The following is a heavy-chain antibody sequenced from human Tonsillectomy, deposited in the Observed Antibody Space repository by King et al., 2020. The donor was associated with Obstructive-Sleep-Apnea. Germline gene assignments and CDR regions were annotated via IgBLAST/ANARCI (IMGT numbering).Heavy chain of an antibody. CDR3: ARVVVGATNWFDP. D-gene: IGHD1-26*01. V-gene: IGHV4-59*01. Sequence: QVQLQESGPGLVKPSETLSLTCTVSGGSISSYYWSWIRQPPGKGLEGIGYNYYSGSTNNNPSLKSRVTISVDTSTNPVSLKLSSVTAADTAVYYCARVVVGATNWFDPWGQGTLVTVSS. J-gene: IGHJ5*02. CDR1: GGSISSYY. CDR2: NYYSGST.